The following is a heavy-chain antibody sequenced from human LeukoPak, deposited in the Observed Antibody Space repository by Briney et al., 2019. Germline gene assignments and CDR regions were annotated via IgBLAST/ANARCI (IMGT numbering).Heavy chain of an antibody. Sequence: GGSLRLSCAASGFTFSSYDMSWVRQAPGKGLEWVALISYDGSNKYYVDSVKGRFTISRDNSKNTLYLQMNSLRVEDTAVYYCARSRGVSGYDFAYWGQGTLVTVSS. CDR3: ARSRGVSGYDFAY. CDR2: ISYDGSNK. V-gene: IGHV3-30-3*01. D-gene: IGHD5-12*01. CDR1: GFTFSSYD. J-gene: IGHJ4*02.